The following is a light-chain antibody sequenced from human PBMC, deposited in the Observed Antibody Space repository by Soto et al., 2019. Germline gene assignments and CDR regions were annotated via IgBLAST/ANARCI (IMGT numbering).Light chain of an antibody. J-gene: IGKJ2*01. CDR3: QQYSSNSYT. CDR2: DAS. CDR1: QSISSH. V-gene: IGKV1-5*01. Sequence: DIQMTQSPSTLSASVGDIVTITCRASQSISSHLAWYQQRPGKAPEVLIYDASTLESGVPSRFSGSGSGTKFTLTISSLQPDYFATYYCQQYSSNSYTFGQGTKLEIK.